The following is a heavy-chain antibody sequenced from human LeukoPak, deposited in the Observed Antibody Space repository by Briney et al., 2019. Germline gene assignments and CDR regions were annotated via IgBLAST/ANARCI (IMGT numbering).Heavy chain of an antibody. Sequence: ASVKVSCKASGYTFTGYYMHWVRQAPGQGLEWMGWINPNSGGTNYAQKFQGRVTMTRDTSISTAYMELSRLRSDDTAVYYCARVVRFLEWLPDYYYYMDVWGKGTTVTVSS. CDR1: GYTFTGYY. CDR2: INPNSGGT. V-gene: IGHV1-2*02. J-gene: IGHJ6*03. CDR3: ARVVRFLEWLPDYYYYMDV. D-gene: IGHD3-3*01.